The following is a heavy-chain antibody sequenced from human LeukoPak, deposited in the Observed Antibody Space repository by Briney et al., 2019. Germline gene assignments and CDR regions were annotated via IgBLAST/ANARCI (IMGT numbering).Heavy chain of an antibody. D-gene: IGHD6-13*01. CDR1: GYTFTSYY. Sequence: ASVKVSCKASGYTFTSYYMHWVRQAPGQGLEWMEIINPSGGSTSYAQKFQGRVTMTRDTSTSTVHMELSSLRSEDTAVYYCARDSGDSSSWYYFDYWGQGTLVTVSS. V-gene: IGHV1-46*01. CDR2: INPSGGST. J-gene: IGHJ4*02. CDR3: ARDSGDSSSWYYFDY.